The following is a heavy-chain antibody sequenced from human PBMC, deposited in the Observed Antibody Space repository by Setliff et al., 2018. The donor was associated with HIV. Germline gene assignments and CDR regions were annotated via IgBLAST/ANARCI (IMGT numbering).Heavy chain of an antibody. J-gene: IGHJ5*02. V-gene: IGHV4-39*01. CDR3: ARGGSSGGYAWFDP. CDR1: GGSISSSSYY. D-gene: IGHD6-19*01. CDR2: IYYSGST. Sequence: SETLSLTCTVSGGSISSSSYYWGWLRQPPGKGLEWIGSIYYSGSTYYNPSLKSRVTISVDTSKNQFSLKLNSVTAADTAVYYCARGGSSGGYAWFDPWGQGTLVTVSS.